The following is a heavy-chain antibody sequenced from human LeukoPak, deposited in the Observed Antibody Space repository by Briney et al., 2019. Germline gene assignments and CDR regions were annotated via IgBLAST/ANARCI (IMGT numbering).Heavy chain of an antibody. CDR3: ARDYYDSSGYLNWLDP. D-gene: IGHD3-22*01. CDR1: GFTFSSYG. Sequence: GGSLRLSCAASGFTFSSYGMHWVRQAPGKGLEWVAVIWYDGSNKYYADSVKGRFTISRDNSKNTLYLQMNSLRAEDTAVYYCARDYYDSSGYLNWLDPWGQETLVTVPS. CDR2: IWYDGSNK. J-gene: IGHJ5*02. V-gene: IGHV3-33*01.